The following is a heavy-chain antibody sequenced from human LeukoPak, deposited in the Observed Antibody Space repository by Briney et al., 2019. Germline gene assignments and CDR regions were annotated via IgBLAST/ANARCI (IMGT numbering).Heavy chain of an antibody. V-gene: IGHV3-48*02. Sequence: GGSLRLSCAASGFTFSSYSMNWVRQAPGKGLEWVSYISSGSSTIYYADSVKGRFTISRDNAKNSLYLQMNSLRDEDTAVYYCAREYVHYYGSGRGTYNWFDPWGQGTLVTVSS. J-gene: IGHJ5*02. CDR2: ISSGSSTI. CDR3: AREYVHYYGSGRGTYNWFDP. D-gene: IGHD3-10*01. CDR1: GFTFSSYS.